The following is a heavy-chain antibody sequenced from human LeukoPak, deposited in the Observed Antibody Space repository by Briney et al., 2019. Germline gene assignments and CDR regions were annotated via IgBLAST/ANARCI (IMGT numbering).Heavy chain of an antibody. CDR2: IYYSGST. J-gene: IGHJ4*02. V-gene: IGHV4-31*03. CDR3: AREGSNQLLWRGTFDY. Sequence: SETLSLTCTVSGGSISSGGYYWSWIRQHPGKGLEWIGCIYYSGSTYYNPSLKSRVTISVDTSKNQFSLKLSSVTAADTAVYYCAREGSNQLLWRGTFDYWGQGTLVTVSS. D-gene: IGHD2-2*01. CDR1: GGSISSGGYY.